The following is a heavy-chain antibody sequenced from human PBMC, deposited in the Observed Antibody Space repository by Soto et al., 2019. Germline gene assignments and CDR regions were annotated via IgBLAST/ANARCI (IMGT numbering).Heavy chain of an antibody. CDR3: ARHRQDDSSGYSYFDAFDI. J-gene: IGHJ3*02. V-gene: IGHV5-51*01. CDR2: IYPGDSDT. CDR1: GYRFTSYW. D-gene: IGHD3-22*01. Sequence: VESVRISCKVSGYRFTSYWIVWVLQMPGKGLEWMGIIYPGDSDTRYSPSFQGQVTISADKSISTAYLQWSSLKASDTAMYYCARHRQDDSSGYSYFDAFDIWGQGTMDTVSS.